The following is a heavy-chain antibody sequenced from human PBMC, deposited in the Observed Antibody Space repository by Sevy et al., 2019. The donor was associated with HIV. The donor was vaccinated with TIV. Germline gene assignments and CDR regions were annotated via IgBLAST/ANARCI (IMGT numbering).Heavy chain of an antibody. CDR2: IIPIFGTA. CDR1: GGTFSSYA. V-gene: IGHV1-69*13. D-gene: IGHD6-13*01. Sequence: ASVKVSCKASGGTFSSYAISWVRQAPGQGLEWMGGIIPIFGTANYAQKFQGRVTITADESTGTAYMELSSLRSEDTAVYYCARANTESSSSWYAGYYYYGMDVWGQGTTVTVSS. CDR3: ARANTESSSSWYAGYYYYGMDV. J-gene: IGHJ6*02.